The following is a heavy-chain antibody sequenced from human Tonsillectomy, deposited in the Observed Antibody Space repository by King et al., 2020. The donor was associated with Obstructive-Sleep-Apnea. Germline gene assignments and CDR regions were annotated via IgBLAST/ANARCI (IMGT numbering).Heavy chain of an antibody. CDR3: AKSSDGELFPFDY. CDR2: IRYDGNNK. J-gene: IGHJ4*02. D-gene: IGHD3-10*01. V-gene: IGHV3-30*02. CDR1: GFKFSSFG. Sequence: VQLVESGGGVVQPGKSLTLSCAASGFKFSSFGMHWVHQAPGKGLEWVAFIRYDGNNKYYADSVKGRFTISRDNSKNTLYLQMNSLRDEDTAVYYCAKSSDGELFPFDYWGQGTLVTVSS.